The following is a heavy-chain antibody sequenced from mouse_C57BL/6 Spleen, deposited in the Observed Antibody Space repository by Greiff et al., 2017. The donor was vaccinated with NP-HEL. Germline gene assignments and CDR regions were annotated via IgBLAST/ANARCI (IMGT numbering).Heavy chain of an antibody. CDR2: IYPGDGDT. J-gene: IGHJ2*01. D-gene: IGHD1-1*01. V-gene: IGHV1-82*01. Sequence: VQLQQSGPELVKPGASVKISCKASGFAFSSSWMNWVKQRPGKGLEWIGRIYPGDGDTNYNGKFKGKATMTADKSSSTAYMQLCSLTSEDSAVYFSLYGSSFDYWGQGTTLTVSS. CDR3: LYGSSFDY. CDR1: GFAFSSSW.